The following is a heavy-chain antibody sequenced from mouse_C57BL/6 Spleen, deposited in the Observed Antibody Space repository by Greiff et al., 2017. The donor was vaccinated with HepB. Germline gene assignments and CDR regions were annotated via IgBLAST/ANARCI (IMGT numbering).Heavy chain of an antibody. CDR3: ARTPYYYGSSYAMDY. J-gene: IGHJ4*01. D-gene: IGHD1-1*01. CDR1: GFNIKDYY. Sequence: EVQLQQSGAELVKPGASVKLSCTASGFNIKDYYMHWVKQRTEQGLEWIGRIDPEDGDTKYAPKFQGKAPITADTSSNTAYLQLSSLTSEDTAVYYCARTPYYYGSSYAMDYWGQGTSVTVSS. V-gene: IGHV14-2*01. CDR2: IDPEDGDT.